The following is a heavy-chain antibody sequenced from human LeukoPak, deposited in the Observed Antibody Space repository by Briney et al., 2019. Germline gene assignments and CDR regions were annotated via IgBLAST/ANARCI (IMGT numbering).Heavy chain of an antibody. V-gene: IGHV3-23*01. CDR1: GFTFGDYA. D-gene: IGHD2-15*01. CDR2: ISGSGGGS. Sequence: AGGSLRLSRAASGFTFGDYAMNWVRQAPGKGLEWVSVISGSGGGSHYADSVKGRFTISRDNSKNTLYLQMDSLRGEDTAVCYCAKEGAAVMGYFDYWGQGALVIVSS. CDR3: AKEGAAVMGYFDY. J-gene: IGHJ4*02.